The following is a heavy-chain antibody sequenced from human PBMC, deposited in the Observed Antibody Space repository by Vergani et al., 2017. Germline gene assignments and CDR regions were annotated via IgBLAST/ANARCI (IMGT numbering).Heavy chain of an antibody. V-gene: IGHV4-34*01. CDR1: GGSFSGYY. D-gene: IGHD6-6*01. Sequence: QVQLQQWGAGLLKPSETLSLTCAVYGGSFSGYYWSWIRKPPGKGLEWIGEINHSGSTNYNPSLKSRVTISVDTSKNQFSLKLRSVTAADTAVYYCARGRGIAARRADYWGQGTLVTVSS. CDR2: INHSGST. J-gene: IGHJ4*02. CDR3: ARGRGIAARRADY.